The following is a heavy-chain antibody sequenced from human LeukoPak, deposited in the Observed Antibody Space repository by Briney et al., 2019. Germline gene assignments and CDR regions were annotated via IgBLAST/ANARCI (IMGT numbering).Heavy chain of an antibody. CDR3: AREKLLDGVAD. CDR2: IYISGGT. CDR1: GDSISNYY. J-gene: IGHJ4*02. Sequence: SETLSLICSVSGDSISNYYWSWIRQPAGKGLEWIGRIYISGGTNYNPSLKSRVTMSVDTSQNQISLKLSSVTAADTAVYYCAREKLLDGVADWGQGTLVTVSS. D-gene: IGHD1-26*01. V-gene: IGHV4-4*07.